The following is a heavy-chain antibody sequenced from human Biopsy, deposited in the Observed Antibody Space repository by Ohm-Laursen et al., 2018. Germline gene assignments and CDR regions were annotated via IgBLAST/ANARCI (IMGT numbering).Heavy chain of an antibody. CDR1: GATFSNYA. J-gene: IGHJ5*02. Sequence: SVTASCKPSGATFSNYAINCPRQAPGQWLEWMGGINPMFGTAKYAQRFQGRVTITADKSTSTADMELSSLRSDDTAVYYCARSFGVVINFEHNWFDTWGQGTLVTVSS. CDR3: ARSFGVVINFEHNWFDT. D-gene: IGHD3-3*01. V-gene: IGHV1-69*06. CDR2: INPMFGTA.